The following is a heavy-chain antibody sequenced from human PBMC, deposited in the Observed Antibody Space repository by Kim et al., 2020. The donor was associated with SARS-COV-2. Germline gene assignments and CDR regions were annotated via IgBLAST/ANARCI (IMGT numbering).Heavy chain of an antibody. Sequence: SQKFQGRVTITRDTSASTAYMELSSLRSEDTAVYYCARPLSSSGYYMDVWGKGTMVTVSS. CDR3: ARPLSSSGYYMDV. J-gene: IGHJ6*03. V-gene: IGHV1-3*01. D-gene: IGHD6-13*01.